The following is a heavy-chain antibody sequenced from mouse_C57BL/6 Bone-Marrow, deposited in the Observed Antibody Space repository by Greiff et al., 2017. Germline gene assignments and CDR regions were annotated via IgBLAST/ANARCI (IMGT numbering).Heavy chain of an antibody. CDR2: INPNNGGT. Sequence: EVKLQQSGPELVKPGASVKISCKASGYTFTDYYMNWVKQSHGKSLEWIGDINPNNGGTSYNQKFKGKATLTVDKSSSTAYMELRSLTSEDSAVYYCARRGGITTGYYYAMDYWGQGTSVTVSS. V-gene: IGHV1-26*01. J-gene: IGHJ4*01. D-gene: IGHD1-1*01. CDR3: ARRGGITTGYYYAMDY. CDR1: GYTFTDYY.